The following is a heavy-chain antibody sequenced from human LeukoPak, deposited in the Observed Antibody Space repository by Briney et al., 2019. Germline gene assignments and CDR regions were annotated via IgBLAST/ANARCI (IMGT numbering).Heavy chain of an antibody. J-gene: IGHJ4*02. D-gene: IGHD6-19*01. CDR1: GFTFSSSW. CDR2: INSDGSST. V-gene: IGHV3-74*01. CDR3: VRDNSGPHD. Sequence: GGSLRLSCAASGFTFSSSWMHWVRQAPGKGLVWVSRINSDGSSTGYADAVEGRFTISRDNAKNTLYLQMNGLRAEDTALYYCVRDNSGPHDWGQGTLVTVSS.